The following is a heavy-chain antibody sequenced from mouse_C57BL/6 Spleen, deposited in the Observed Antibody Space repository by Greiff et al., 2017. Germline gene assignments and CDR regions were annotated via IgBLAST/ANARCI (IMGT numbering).Heavy chain of an antibody. V-gene: IGHV1-82*01. J-gene: IGHJ3*01. CDR3: ATYDYDGPWFAY. CDR1: GYAFSSSW. D-gene: IGHD2-4*01. CDR2: IYPGDGDT. Sequence: VQLVESGPELVKPGASVKISCKASGYAFSSSWMNWVKQRPGKGLEWIGRIYPGDGDTNYNGKFKGKATLTADKSSSTAYMQLSSLTSEDSAVYVCATYDYDGPWFAYWGQGTLVTVSA.